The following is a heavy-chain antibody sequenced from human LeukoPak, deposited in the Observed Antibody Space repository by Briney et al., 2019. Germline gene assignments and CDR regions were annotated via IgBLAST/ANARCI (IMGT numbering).Heavy chain of an antibody. Sequence: GGSLSLFCAVSVFIFDIYAQHCARQPRGRGWEGVSGISWNSGSIDYADSVKGRFTISRDNAKNSLYLQMNSLRAEDTALYYCAKDGGNFYFDYWGQGILVTVSS. J-gene: IGHJ4*02. CDR3: AKDGGNFYFDY. V-gene: IGHV3-9*01. CDR1: VFIFDIYA. CDR2: ISWNSGSI. D-gene: IGHD4-23*01.